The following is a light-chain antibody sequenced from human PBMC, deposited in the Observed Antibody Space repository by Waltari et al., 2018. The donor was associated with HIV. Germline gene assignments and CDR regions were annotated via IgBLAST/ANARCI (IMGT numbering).Light chain of an antibody. J-gene: IGKJ1*01. CDR1: QSVLYSSNNKNY. CDR3: HQSYITPWT. CDR2: WAS. V-gene: IGKV4-1*01. Sequence: VALGERATITCKSSQSVLYSSNNKNYLAWYQKKPGQPPKLLIYWASTREFGVPDRFSGSGSGTDFTLTISSLQAEDVAVYYCHQSYITPWTFGRGTKVEIK.